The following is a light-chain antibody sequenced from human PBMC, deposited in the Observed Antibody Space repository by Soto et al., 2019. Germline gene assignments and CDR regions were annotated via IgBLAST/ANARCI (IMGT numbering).Light chain of an antibody. V-gene: IGKV1-39*01. CDR2: AAS. CDR3: HQTYNTFA. J-gene: IGKJ4*01. Sequence: DIQMTQSPPSLSASLGDRVTITCRASQSINSNLNWYQQKPGRAPKLLIYAASRLESGVPSRFSGSRSGTDFTLTITSLQPEDFATYYCHQTYNTFAFGGGTKVEMK. CDR1: QSINSN.